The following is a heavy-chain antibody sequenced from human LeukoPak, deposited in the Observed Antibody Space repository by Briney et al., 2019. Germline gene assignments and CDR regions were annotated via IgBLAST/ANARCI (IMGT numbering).Heavy chain of an antibody. Sequence: SETLSLTCSVSGGSVDDGGYYWSWIRPPPGKGLEWIGHVYSSGSTMYNPSLKSRLTISLDKSKNQFSLILNSVIAADTAVYYCVRDNGFCDLWGQGTLVTVSS. V-gene: IGHV4-61*08. CDR3: VRDNGFCDL. J-gene: IGHJ4*02. CDR1: GGSVDDGGYY. CDR2: VYSSGST.